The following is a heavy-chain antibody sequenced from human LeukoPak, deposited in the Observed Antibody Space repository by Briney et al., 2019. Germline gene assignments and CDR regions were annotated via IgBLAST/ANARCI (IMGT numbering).Heavy chain of an antibody. CDR1: GFTFSSYE. Sequence: GGSLRLSCAASGFTFSSYEMNWVRQAPGKGLEWVSYISSSGSTIYYADSVKGRFTISRDNAKNTLYLQMNNLKTEDTAVYYCTTEAGAFDIWGQGTMVTVSS. CDR2: ISSSGSTI. CDR3: TTEAGAFDI. V-gene: IGHV3-48*03. J-gene: IGHJ3*02.